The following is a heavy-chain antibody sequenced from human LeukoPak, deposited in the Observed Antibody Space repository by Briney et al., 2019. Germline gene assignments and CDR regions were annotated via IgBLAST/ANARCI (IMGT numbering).Heavy chain of an antibody. J-gene: IGHJ4*02. CDR2: ISGSGGST. D-gene: IGHD3-22*01. CDR3: AKRPSYYYDSSALSYYFDY. Sequence: GASLRLSCAASGFTFSSYAMSWVRQAPGKGLEWVSAISGSGGSTYYADSVKGRFTISRDNSKNTLYLQMNSLRAEDTAVYYCAKRPSYYYDSSALSYYFDYWGQGTLVTVS. V-gene: IGHV3-23*01. CDR1: GFTFSSYA.